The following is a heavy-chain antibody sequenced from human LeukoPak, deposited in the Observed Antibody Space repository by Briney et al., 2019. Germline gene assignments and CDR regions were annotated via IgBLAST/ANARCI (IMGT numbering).Heavy chain of an antibody. CDR2: ISGSATTT. J-gene: IGHJ4*02. CDR1: GFTFTTYA. V-gene: IGHV3-23*01. D-gene: IGHD2-2*01. CDR3: AKEAMYCRTDTRCHLH. Sequence: PGGSLRLSCAASGFTFTTYAISWVRQAPGKGLEWVSAISGSATTTYHADPVKGRFTISRDNSENTLYLQMNSLRAEDTAVYYCAKEAMYCRTDTRCHLHWRQGTLVTVSS.